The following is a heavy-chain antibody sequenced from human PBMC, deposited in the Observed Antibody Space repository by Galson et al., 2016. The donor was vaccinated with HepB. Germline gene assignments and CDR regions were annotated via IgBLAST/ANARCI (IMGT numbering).Heavy chain of an antibody. CDR1: GISVTTFEVG. CDR2: IYWDDED. J-gene: IGHJ4*02. D-gene: IGHD3/OR15-3a*01. V-gene: IGHV2-5*02. Sequence: PALVKPTQTLTLTCSVSGISVTTFEVGVGWIRQSPGKAPEWLAIIYWDDEDHYSPSLKSRLTITRDTSKNQVVLTVINMDPEDTATYYCAHRGRTRYFDYWGQGTLVTVSS. CDR3: AHRGRTRYFDY.